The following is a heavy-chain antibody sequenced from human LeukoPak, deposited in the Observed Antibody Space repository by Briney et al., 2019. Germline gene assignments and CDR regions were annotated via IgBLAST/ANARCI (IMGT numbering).Heavy chain of an antibody. Sequence: SETLSLTCTVSGASISSYYWSWIRQPPGKGLEWIGHIYYSGSTDYNPSLKSRVSISVDTSKNQFSLKVSSVTAADTAVYYCARDSGDYVGTGGDWGQGTLVMVSS. CDR2: IYYSGST. CDR1: GASISSYY. CDR3: ARDSGDYVGTGGD. V-gene: IGHV4-59*12. D-gene: IGHD4-17*01. J-gene: IGHJ4*02.